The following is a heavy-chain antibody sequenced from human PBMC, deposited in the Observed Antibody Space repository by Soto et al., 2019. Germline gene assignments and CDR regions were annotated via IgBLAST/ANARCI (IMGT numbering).Heavy chain of an antibody. J-gene: IGHJ4*02. Sequence: ASVKVSCKASGYTFTSYYMHWVRQAPGQGLEWMGIINPSGGVTYYADSVKGRFTISRDNSKNTLFLQMNSLRVEDTAIYYCAKDSTESTSWYDFHYWGQGTLVTVSS. CDR2: INPSGGVT. CDR1: GYTFTSYY. V-gene: IGHV1-46*04. CDR3: AKDSTESTSWYDFHY. D-gene: IGHD6-13*01.